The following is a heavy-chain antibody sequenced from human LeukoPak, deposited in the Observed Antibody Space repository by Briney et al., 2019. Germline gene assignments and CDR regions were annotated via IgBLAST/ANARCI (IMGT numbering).Heavy chain of an antibody. D-gene: IGHD1-1*01. Sequence: SETLSLTCTVSGGSISSYYWSWIRQPPGKGLEWIGYIYYSGSTDYNPSLKSRVTISVDTPKNQFSLKLSSVTAADTAVYYCARGRPSFDYWGQGTLVTVSS. J-gene: IGHJ4*02. V-gene: IGHV4-59*12. CDR2: IYYSGST. CDR1: GGSISSYY. CDR3: ARGRPSFDY.